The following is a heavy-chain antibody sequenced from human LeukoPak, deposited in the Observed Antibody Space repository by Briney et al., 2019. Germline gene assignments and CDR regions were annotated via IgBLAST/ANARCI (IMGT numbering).Heavy chain of an antibody. D-gene: IGHD1-26*01. V-gene: IGHV3-7*01. J-gene: IGHJ4*02. CDR3: VRDKLVGPSRLDH. CDR1: GFTFSSYE. CDR2: IKDDGSEK. Sequence: GGSLRLSCAASGFTFSSYEMNWVRQAPGKGLEWVANIKDDGSEKRDVDSVKGRFTISRDNAKNSLYLQMNSLRVEDTAVYYCVRDKLVGPSRLDHWGQGTLVTVSS.